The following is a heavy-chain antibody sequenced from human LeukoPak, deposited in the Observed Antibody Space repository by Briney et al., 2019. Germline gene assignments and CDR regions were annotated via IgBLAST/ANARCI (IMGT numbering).Heavy chain of an antibody. V-gene: IGHV3-23*01. Sequence: GGSLRLSCATSGFTFSSYAMSWVRQAPGKGLEWVSSISGSGGNTYHADSVKGRFTISRDYSKNTLYLQMNSLRAEDTAVYYCAMMTTVTTFRIAFDIWGQGTMVTVSS. CDR3: AMMTTVTTFRIAFDI. CDR2: ISGSGGNT. CDR1: GFTFSSYA. D-gene: IGHD4-17*01. J-gene: IGHJ3*02.